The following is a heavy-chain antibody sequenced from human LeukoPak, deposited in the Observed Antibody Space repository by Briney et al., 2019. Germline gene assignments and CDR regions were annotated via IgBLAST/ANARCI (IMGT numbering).Heavy chain of an antibody. CDR1: GGSVSSGTW. V-gene: IGHV4-4*02. CDR3: ARYYYSSGHDWFDP. J-gene: IGHJ5*02. Sequence: PSGTLSLTCAISGGSVSSGTWWSWVRQPPEKGLEWIGQIYHSGSTNYNPSLKSRVAISIDKSKSQFSLELSSVTAADTAVYYCARYYYSSGHDWFDPWGQGTLVIVSS. CDR2: IYHSGST. D-gene: IGHD3-10*01.